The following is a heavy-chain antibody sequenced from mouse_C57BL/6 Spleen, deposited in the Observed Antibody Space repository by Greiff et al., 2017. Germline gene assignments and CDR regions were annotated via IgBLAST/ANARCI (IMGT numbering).Heavy chain of an antibody. V-gene: IGHV5-12*01. J-gene: IGHJ2*01. CDR1: GFTFSDYY. CDR3: ARRRDDYDYFDY. CDR2: ISNGGGST. Sequence: EVQGVESGGGLVQPGGSLKLSCAASGFTFSDYYMYWVRQTPEKRLEWVAYISNGGGSTYYPDTVKGRFTISRDNAKNTLYLQMSRLKSEDTAMYYCARRRDDYDYFDYWGQGTTLTVSS. D-gene: IGHD2-4*01.